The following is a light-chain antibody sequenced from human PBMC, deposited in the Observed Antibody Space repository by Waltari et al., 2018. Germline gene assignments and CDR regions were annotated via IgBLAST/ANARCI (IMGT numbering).Light chain of an antibody. J-gene: IGKJ1*01. CDR2: AVS. Sequence: DIQMTQSPSSLSASVGDRVTITFRESQSITIRLNWYLQTPGKAHKVLIYAVSSLQSGVPSRFSGSGSGTDFTLTISSLQPEDFAIYYCQQSYSSPWTFAQGTKVEIK. V-gene: IGKV1-39*01. CDR1: QSITIR. CDR3: QQSYSSPWT.